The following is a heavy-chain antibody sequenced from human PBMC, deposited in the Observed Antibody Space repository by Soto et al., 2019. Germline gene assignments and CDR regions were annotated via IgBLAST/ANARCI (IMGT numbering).Heavy chain of an antibody. V-gene: IGHV4-59*08. D-gene: IGHD2-2*01. CDR1: GGSISSYY. J-gene: IGHJ6*03. CDR2: IYYSGST. CDR3: ARHFDVVVQAAEDYYYYMDV. Sequence: SETLSLTCTVSGGSISSYYWSWIRQPPGKGLEWIGYIYYSGSTNYNPSLKSRVTISVDTSKNQFSLKLSSMTAAATAVYYCARHFDVVVQAAEDYYYYMDVWGKGTTVTVSS.